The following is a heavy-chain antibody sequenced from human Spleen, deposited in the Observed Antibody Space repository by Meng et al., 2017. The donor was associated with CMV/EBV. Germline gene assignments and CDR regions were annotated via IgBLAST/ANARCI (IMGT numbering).Heavy chain of an antibody. V-gene: IGHV5-51*01. J-gene: IGHJ4*02. Sequence: ISCKGSGYSFTIYWIGWVRQMPGKGPEWMGIIYPSDSDTRYSPSFQGQVTISADKSISTAYLQWSSLKASDTAMYFCARQNGLENFDYWGQGTLVTVSS. CDR3: ARQNGLENFDY. CDR1: GYSFTIYW. CDR2: IYPSDSDT. D-gene: IGHD3/OR15-3a*01.